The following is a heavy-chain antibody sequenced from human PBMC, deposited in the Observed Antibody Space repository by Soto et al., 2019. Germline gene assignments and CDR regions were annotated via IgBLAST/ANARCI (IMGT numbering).Heavy chain of an antibody. D-gene: IGHD5-18*01. CDR2: IYYTGST. Sequence: SQTLSLTSPVSDGNSSSYYWSWIRQPPGKGLEWIGYIYYTGSTNYNPSLKSRVTISADTSKNQFSLRLSSVTAADTAVYYCARHGDTAVALYRFDFCCQGTLVTVSS. CDR3: ARHGDTAVALYRFDF. CDR1: DGNSSSYY. V-gene: IGHV4-59*08. J-gene: IGHJ4*02.